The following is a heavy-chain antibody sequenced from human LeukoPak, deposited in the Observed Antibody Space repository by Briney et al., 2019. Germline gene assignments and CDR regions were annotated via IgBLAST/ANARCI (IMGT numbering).Heavy chain of an antibody. D-gene: IGHD6-19*01. J-gene: IGHJ3*02. CDR1: GGTFISYA. CDR2: IIPIFGTA. CDR3: ARFGMYSSGWYSYAFDI. V-gene: IGHV1-69*13. Sequence: SVKVSCKASGGTFISYAISWVRQAPGQGLEWMGGIIPIFGTANYAQKFQGRVTITADESTSTAYMELSSLRSEDTAVYYCARFGMYSSGWYSYAFDIWGQGTMVTVSS.